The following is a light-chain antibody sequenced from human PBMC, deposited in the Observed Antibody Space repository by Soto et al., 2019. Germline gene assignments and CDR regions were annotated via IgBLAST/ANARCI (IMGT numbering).Light chain of an antibody. J-gene: IGLJ1*01. CDR2: DVS. CDR3: SSYTSSSTLVV. Sequence: QSVLTQPASVSGSPGQSITISCTGTSSDVGGYNYVSCYQQHPGKAPKLMIYDVSNRTSGVSKRFSGSKSGNTASLTIAGLQAEDEADYYCSSYTSSSTLVVFGTGTKVTVL. CDR1: SSDVGGYNY. V-gene: IGLV2-14*01.